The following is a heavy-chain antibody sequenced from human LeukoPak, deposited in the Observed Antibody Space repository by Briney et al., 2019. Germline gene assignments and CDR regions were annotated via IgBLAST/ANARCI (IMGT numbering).Heavy chain of an antibody. D-gene: IGHD5-18*01. J-gene: IGHJ4*02. V-gene: IGHV1-69*05. Sequence: ASVKVSXKASGGTFSSYAISWLRQAPGQGLEWIGRIIPIFGTANYAQKFQGRVTITTDESTSTAYMELSSLRSEDTAVYYCARVPNTAMVFDYWGQGTLVTVSS. CDR2: IIPIFGTA. CDR1: GGTFSSYA. CDR3: ARVPNTAMVFDY.